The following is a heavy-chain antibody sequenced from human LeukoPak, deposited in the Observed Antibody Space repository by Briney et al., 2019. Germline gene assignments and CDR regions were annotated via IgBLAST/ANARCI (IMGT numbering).Heavy chain of an antibody. CDR1: GASVSSGSYH. CDR2: MYYSGRT. CDR3: ARVMITTTFYFDY. J-gene: IGHJ4*02. V-gene: IGHV4-61*01. Sequence: SETLSLTCTVSGASVSSGSYHWSWIRQAPGKGLVWIGYMYYSGRTNYNPTLKSRVTISVDTSKNQFSLNLSSVTAADTAVYYCARVMITTTFYFDYWGQGTLVTVSS. D-gene: IGHD3-16*01.